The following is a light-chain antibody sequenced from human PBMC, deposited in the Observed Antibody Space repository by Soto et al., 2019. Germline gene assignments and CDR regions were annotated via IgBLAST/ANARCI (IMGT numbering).Light chain of an antibody. CDR1: QSLSGNY. CDR3: QQYGSSPIT. CDR2: GAS. Sequence: EIVLTQSPGTLSLSPGERATLSCRASQSLSGNYLAWYQQKPGQAPRFLIYGASNRATDIPDRFSGGGSGTDFALTISRPEPEDSAVYYCQQYGSSPITFGQGTRLEIK. J-gene: IGKJ5*01. V-gene: IGKV3-20*01.